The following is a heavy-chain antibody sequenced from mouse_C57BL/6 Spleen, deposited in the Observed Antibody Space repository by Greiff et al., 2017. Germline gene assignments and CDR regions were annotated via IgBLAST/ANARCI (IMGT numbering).Heavy chain of an antibody. CDR3: AREEGIYYYGSSY. J-gene: IGHJ2*01. D-gene: IGHD1-1*01. CDR1: GFTFSSYA. Sequence: EVHLVESGGGLVKPGGSLKLSCAASGFTFSSYAMSWVRQTPEKRLEWVATISDGGSYTYYPDNVKGRFTISRDNAKNNLYLQMSHLKSEDTAMYYCAREEGIYYYGSSYWGQGTTLTVSS. V-gene: IGHV5-4*01. CDR2: ISDGGSYT.